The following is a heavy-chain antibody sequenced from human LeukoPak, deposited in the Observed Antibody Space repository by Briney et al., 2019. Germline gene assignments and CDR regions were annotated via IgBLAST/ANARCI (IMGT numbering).Heavy chain of an antibody. CDR1: GFTFSSYG. CDR3: AKDWGACSSTSCYQFY. V-gene: IGHV3-30*02. J-gene: IGHJ4*02. Sequence: GGSLRLSCAASGFTFSSYGMHWVRQAPGKGLEWVAFIRYDGSNKYYADSVKGRFTISRDNSKNTLYLQMNILRAEDTAVYYCAKDWGACSSTSCYQFYWGQGTLVTVSS. CDR2: IRYDGSNK. D-gene: IGHD2-2*01.